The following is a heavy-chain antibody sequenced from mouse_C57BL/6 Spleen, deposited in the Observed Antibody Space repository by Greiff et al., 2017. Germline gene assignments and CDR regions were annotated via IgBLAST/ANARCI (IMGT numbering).Heavy chain of an antibody. CDR3: ARGAIYYGNRYYAMDY. J-gene: IGHJ4*01. Sequence: EVQVVESGGGLVKPGGSLKLSCAASGFTFSSYAMSWVRQTPEKRLEWVATISDGGSYTYYPDNVKGRFTISRDNAKNNLYLQMSHLKSEDTAMYYCARGAIYYGNRYYAMDYWGQGTSVTVSS. V-gene: IGHV5-4*01. CDR2: ISDGGSYT. D-gene: IGHD2-1*01. CDR1: GFTFSSYA.